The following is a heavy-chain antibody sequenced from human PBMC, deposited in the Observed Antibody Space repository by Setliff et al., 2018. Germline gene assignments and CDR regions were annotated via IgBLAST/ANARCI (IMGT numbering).Heavy chain of an antibody. Sequence: LSLTCTVSGDSISTYYWSWIRRPAGKGLEWIGRVFVDGSTNYNPSLKSRVTMSVDTSKNQFSLKLTSVTAADTAIYYCARDTSSDWAAWFDPWSQGIPVTVSS. CDR3: ARDTSSDWAAWFDP. V-gene: IGHV4-4*07. CDR1: GDSISTYY. D-gene: IGHD3-22*01. J-gene: IGHJ5*02. CDR2: VFVDGST.